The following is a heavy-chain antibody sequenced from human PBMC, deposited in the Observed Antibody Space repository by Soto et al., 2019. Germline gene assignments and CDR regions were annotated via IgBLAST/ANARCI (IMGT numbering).Heavy chain of an antibody. V-gene: IGHV1-69*13. Sequence: GASVKVSCKAPGGTFSTYVISWVRQAPGQGLEWMGGIIPSFGAAHYAQKFQDRVTITADESTSTAYMELSSLRSGDTAVYYCARVSGVEYQISLLYSMDVWGQGTTVTVSS. CDR3: ARVSGVEYQISLLYSMDV. CDR2: IIPSFGAA. CDR1: GGTFSTYV. D-gene: IGHD2-2*01. J-gene: IGHJ6*03.